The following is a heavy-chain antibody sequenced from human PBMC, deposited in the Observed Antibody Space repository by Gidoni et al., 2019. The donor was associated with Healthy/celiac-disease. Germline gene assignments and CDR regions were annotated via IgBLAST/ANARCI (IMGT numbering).Heavy chain of an antibody. V-gene: IGHV1-69*01. Sequence: QVQLVQSGAEVKKPGSSVKVSCKASGGTFSSYAISWVRQAPGQGLEWMGGIIPIFGTANYAQKFQGRVTITADESTSTAYMELSSLRSEDTAVYYCARDRRPYYYDSSGYYLDAFDIWGQGTMVTVSS. CDR1: GGTFSSYA. J-gene: IGHJ3*02. D-gene: IGHD3-22*01. CDR3: ARDRRPYYYDSSGYYLDAFDI. CDR2: IIPIFGTA.